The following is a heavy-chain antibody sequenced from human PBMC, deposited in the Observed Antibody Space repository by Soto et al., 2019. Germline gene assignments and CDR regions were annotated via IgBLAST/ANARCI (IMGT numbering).Heavy chain of an antibody. J-gene: IGHJ6*02. V-gene: IGHV4-39*01. D-gene: IGHD2-21*01. CDR3: ATPPAIPATSFYGMDV. CDR2: MYYSGTT. CDR1: AASFSSSRYY. Sequence: SETLSLPCSLSAASFSSSRYYWGWIRQPPERGLEWIATMYYSGTTYYNSSLKSRVTVSIDTSNDQFSLMLTSVTAAVRATHYCATPPAIPATSFYGMDVWGHGTTVTVSS.